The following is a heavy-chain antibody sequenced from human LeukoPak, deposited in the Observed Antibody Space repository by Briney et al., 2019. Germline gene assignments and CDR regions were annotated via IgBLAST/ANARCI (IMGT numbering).Heavy chain of an antibody. D-gene: IGHD3-22*01. V-gene: IGHV4-30-4*01. Sequence: SQTLSLTCTVSGGSISSGDYYWSWIRQPPGKGLEWIGYIYYSGSTYYNPSLKSRVTISVDTSKNQFSLKLSSVTAADTAVYYCARGGYYYDSSGYYYEIPYYFDYWGQGTLVTVSS. J-gene: IGHJ4*02. CDR3: ARGGYYYDSSGYYYEIPYYFDY. CDR1: GGSISSGDYY. CDR2: IYYSGST.